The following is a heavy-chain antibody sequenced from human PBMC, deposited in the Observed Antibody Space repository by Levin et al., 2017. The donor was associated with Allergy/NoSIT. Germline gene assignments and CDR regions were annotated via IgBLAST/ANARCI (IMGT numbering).Heavy chain of an antibody. CDR1: GGSISSGDYY. J-gene: IGHJ4*02. Sequence: SETLSLTCTVSGGSISSGDYYWSWIRQHPGKGLELIGYIHYSGSSFYNASLKSRVSISIDTSKNQFSLKLSSPTAADTAVYYCARIGQQLIRSWGQGTLVTVSS. V-gene: IGHV4-31*03. CDR3: ARIGQQLIRS. D-gene: IGHD6-13*01. CDR2: IHYSGSS.